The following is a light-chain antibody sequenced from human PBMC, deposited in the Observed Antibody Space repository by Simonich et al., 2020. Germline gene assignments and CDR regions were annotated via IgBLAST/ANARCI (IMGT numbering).Light chain of an antibody. CDR3: QQYYSTPWT. V-gene: IGKV4-1*01. CDR2: WAS. CDR1: QSVLYSSNNKNY. J-gene: IGKJ1*01. Sequence: DIVMTQSPDSLAVSLGERATLNCKSSQSVLYSSNNKNYLAWYQQKPGQPPNLLIYWASTRESGVPDRFRGSGSGTDLTLTISSLQAEDVAVYYCQQYYSTPWTFGQGTKVEIK.